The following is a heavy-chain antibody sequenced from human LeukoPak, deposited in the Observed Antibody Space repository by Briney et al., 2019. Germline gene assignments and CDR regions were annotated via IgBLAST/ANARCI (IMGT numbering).Heavy chain of an antibody. J-gene: IGHJ5*02. CDR1: GGSISSYY. CDR3: ARRPYDFWSGYHTGNWFDP. CDR2: IYYSGST. D-gene: IGHD3-3*01. V-gene: IGHV4-59*08. Sequence: SETLSLTCTVSGGSISSYYWSWIRQSPGKGLEWIGYIYYSGSTNYNPSLKSRVTISVDTSKNQFSLKLSSVTAADTAVYYCARRPYDFWSGYHTGNWFDPWGQGTLVTVSS.